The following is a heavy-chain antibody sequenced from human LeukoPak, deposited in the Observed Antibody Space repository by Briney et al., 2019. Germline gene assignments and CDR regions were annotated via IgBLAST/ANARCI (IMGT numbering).Heavy chain of an antibody. J-gene: IGHJ4*02. CDR3: AKGGDSDFWSGYYGHFDY. V-gene: IGHV3-21*01. CDR1: GLTFSSYT. Sequence: KAGGSLRLSCAVSGLTFSSYTMNWVRQAPGKGLEWVSSISSGSSYTYYTDSVKGRFTMSRDNAKNSLYLQMNSLRVEDTAIYYCAKGGDSDFWSGYYGHFDYWGLGIVVTVSS. CDR2: ISSGSSYT. D-gene: IGHD3-3*01.